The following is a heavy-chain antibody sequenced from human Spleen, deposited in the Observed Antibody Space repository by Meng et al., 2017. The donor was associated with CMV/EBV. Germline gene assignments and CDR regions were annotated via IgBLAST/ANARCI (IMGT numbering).Heavy chain of an antibody. D-gene: IGHD1-7*01. J-gene: IGHJ4*02. CDR1: GGSFSGYY. V-gene: IGHV4-34*01. CDR2: INHSGST. Sequence: SETLSLTCAVYGGSFSGYYWSWIRQPPGKGLKWIGEINHSGSTNYNPSHKSRVTISVDKSKNQFSLKVTSVTAADTAVYYCARGSSGGTKMDHWGQGTLVTVSS. CDR3: ARGSSGGTKMDH.